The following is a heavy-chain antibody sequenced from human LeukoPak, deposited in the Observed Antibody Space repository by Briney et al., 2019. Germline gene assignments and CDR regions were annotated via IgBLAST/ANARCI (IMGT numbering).Heavy chain of an antibody. CDR2: IKQDGSEK. CDR3: ARVFRDLSGYSGYEVWFGP. CDR1: GFTFSSYW. V-gene: IGHV3-7*01. J-gene: IGHJ5*02. D-gene: IGHD5-12*01. Sequence: GGSLRLSCAASGFTFSSYWMSWVRQAPGKGLEWVANIKQDGSEKYYVDSVKGRFTISRDNAKNSLYLQMNSLRAEDTAVYYCARVFRDLSGYSGYEVWFGPWGQGTLVTVSS.